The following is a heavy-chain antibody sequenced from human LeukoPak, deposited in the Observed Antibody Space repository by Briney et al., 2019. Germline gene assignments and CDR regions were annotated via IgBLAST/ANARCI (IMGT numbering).Heavy chain of an antibody. J-gene: IGHJ4*02. Sequence: GASVKVSCKASGYTFTSYGISWVRQAPGQGLEWMGWISAYNGNTNYAQKLQGRVTMTTDTSTSTAYMELRSLRSDDTAVYYCARDRLTYYDSSGYYFDYWGQGTLVTVSS. CDR1: GYTFTSYG. CDR2: ISAYNGNT. V-gene: IGHV1-18*01. D-gene: IGHD3-22*01. CDR3: ARDRLTYYDSSGYYFDY.